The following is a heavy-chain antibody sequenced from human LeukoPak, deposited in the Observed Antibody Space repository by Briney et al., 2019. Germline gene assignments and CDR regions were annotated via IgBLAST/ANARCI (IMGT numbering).Heavy chain of an antibody. V-gene: IGHV4-39*01. J-gene: IGHJ4*02. D-gene: IGHD6-13*01. CDR2: VYYSGTT. CDR1: GGSINIGGYS. CDR3: ARRGGAAAGTAFDS. Sequence: SETLSLTCAVSGGSINIGGYSWAWIRQPPGKGLEWIGSVYYSGTTHYNSSLKSRVTISIDTSKNQFSLKVSSVTAADTALYYCARRGGAAAGTAFDSWGQGTLVTVSS.